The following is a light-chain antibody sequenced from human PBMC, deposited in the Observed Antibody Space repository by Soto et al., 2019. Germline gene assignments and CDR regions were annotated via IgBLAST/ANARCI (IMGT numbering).Light chain of an antibody. Sequence: EIVLTQSPGTLSLSPGERATLSCRASQSVSISYLAWYQQKPGQAPRLLIYGASSRATDIPDRFSGSGSGTDFTLTISRLEPEDVAVYYCQQYGSSSLYTFGQGTKLEIK. CDR1: QSVSISY. CDR3: QQYGSSSLYT. J-gene: IGKJ2*01. CDR2: GAS. V-gene: IGKV3-20*01.